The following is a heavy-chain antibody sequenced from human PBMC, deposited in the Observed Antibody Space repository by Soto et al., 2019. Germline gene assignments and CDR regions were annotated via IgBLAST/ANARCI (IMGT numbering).Heavy chain of an antibody. J-gene: IGHJ4*01. V-gene: IGHV3-21*04. CDR1: GFTFNTYA. CDR3: ASEFCTGGSCYSRIFDY. CDR2: ISSGSDYI. D-gene: IGHD2-15*01. Sequence: GGSLRLSCAASGFTFNTYAMHWVRQSPGKGLEWVAFISSGSDYIYYADSVKGRFTISRDNAESSLFLHMNSLRDDDTALYYCASEFCTGGSCYSRIFDYWGHGAMVTVYS.